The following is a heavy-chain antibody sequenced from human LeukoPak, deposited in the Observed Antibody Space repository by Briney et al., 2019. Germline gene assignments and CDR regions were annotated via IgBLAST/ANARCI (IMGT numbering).Heavy chain of an antibody. CDR2: ISNSRGT. V-gene: IGHV4-59*11. Sequence: SETLSLTCTVSGGSISSHYWTWIRQSPVKGLEWIGDISNSRGTSYNPSLKSRVTISIDTSKNQFSLKLSSVTAADTAVYYCGRDALVGYFSYYYMDVWGKGTTVTVSS. D-gene: IGHD2-15*01. J-gene: IGHJ6*03. CDR3: GRDALVGYFSYYYMDV. CDR1: GGSISSHY.